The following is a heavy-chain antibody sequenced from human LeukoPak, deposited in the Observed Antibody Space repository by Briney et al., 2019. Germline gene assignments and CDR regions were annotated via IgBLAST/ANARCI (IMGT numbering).Heavy chain of an antibody. J-gene: IGHJ6*02. Sequence: SETLSLTCTVSGDFISSYYWSWIRQPPGKGLEWIGYIYYSGSTNYNPSLKSRVTISVDTSKNQFSLKLSSVTAADTAVYYCARQVVVVPAARYYYYYGMDVWVQGTTVTVSS. V-gene: IGHV4-59*08. CDR2: IYYSGST. CDR1: GDFISSYY. CDR3: ARQVVVVPAARYYYYYGMDV. D-gene: IGHD2-2*01.